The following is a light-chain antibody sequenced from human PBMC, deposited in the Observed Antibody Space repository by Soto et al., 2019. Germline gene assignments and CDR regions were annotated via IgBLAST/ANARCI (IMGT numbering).Light chain of an antibody. CDR3: QQSYSTPWT. J-gene: IGKJ1*01. CDR2: AAS. CDR1: ETITDF. Sequence: DIQMTQSPPSLSASVGDRVTITCRASETITDFLNWYQQKPGKAPKLLIYAASSLQSGVPSRFSGSGSGTDFTLTISSLQPEDFATYYCQQSYSTPWTFGQGTKVEIK. V-gene: IGKV1-39*01.